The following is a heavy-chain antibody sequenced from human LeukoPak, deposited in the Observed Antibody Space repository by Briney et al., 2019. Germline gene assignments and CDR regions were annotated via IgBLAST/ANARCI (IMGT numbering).Heavy chain of an antibody. CDR1: GFTFSSNA. D-gene: IGHD3-9*01. CDR2: IRGSGGTT. V-gene: IGHV3-23*01. CDR3: AKYYDILTGYYEAYYHYYYMDV. J-gene: IGHJ6*03. Sequence: GGSLRLSCAASGFTFSSNAMSWVRQAPGKGLEWVSVIRGSGGTTYYADSVKGRFTISRDNSKNTLYLQLNSLRAEDTAVYYCAKYYDILTGYYEAYYHYYYMDVWGKGTTVTVSS.